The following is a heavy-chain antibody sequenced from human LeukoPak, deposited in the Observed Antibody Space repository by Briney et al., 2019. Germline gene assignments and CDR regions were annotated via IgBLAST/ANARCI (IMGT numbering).Heavy chain of an antibody. J-gene: IGHJ6*02. CDR1: DGSISSGGYY. Sequence: SETLSLTCTVSDGSISSGGYYWSWIRQHPGKGLEWIGYIYYSGSTYYNPSLKSRVTISVDTSKNQFSLKLSSVTAADTAVYYCAREQYCSSTSCYFIPARNGMDVWGQGTTVTVSS. CDR3: AREQYCSSTSCYFIPARNGMDV. D-gene: IGHD2-2*01. CDR2: IYYSGST. V-gene: IGHV4-31*03.